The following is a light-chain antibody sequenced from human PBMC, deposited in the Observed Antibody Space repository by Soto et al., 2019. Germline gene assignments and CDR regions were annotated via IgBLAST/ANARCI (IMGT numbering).Light chain of an antibody. V-gene: IGKV1-39*01. CDR1: QTIKNS. Sequence: DIQMSQSPSSLSASVGDRVTITCRASQTIKNSLNWYQQKPGGAPNLLIYSASSLHVGVPSRFSGSKSGPDFTLTISGLQPEDFATYYCQQYNSSFGQGTKLEIK. CDR3: QQYNSS. CDR2: SAS. J-gene: IGKJ2*01.